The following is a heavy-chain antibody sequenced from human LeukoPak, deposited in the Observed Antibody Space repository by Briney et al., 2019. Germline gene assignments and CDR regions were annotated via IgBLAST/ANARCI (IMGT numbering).Heavy chain of an antibody. V-gene: IGHV3-66*01. Sequence: PGGSLRLSCAASGLTVSRNSMNWVRQAPGKGLEWVSVIYGGDSTYYAASVKGRFTISSDTSKNTVYLQMNSLRAEDTAVYYCATDHRNLDAFDIWGQGTMLTVSS. CDR1: GLTVSRNS. D-gene: IGHD1-14*01. CDR2: IYGGDST. CDR3: ATDHRNLDAFDI. J-gene: IGHJ3*02.